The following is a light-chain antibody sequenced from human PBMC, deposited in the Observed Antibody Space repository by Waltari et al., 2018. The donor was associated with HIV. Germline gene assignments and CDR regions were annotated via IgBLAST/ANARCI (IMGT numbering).Light chain of an antibody. CDR1: SSNLGRNF. J-gene: IGLJ2*01. CDR2: RDN. CDR3: ATWEDSLGGYVV. V-gene: IGLV1-47*01. Sequence: QSVVTQPPSASGTPGQRVTISCSGGSSNLGRNFVYWYQQFPGKAPQLLIYRDNQRPSGVPDRFSGSKSGTSASLAISGLQSDDEASYHCATWEDSLGGYVVFGGGTKLTVL.